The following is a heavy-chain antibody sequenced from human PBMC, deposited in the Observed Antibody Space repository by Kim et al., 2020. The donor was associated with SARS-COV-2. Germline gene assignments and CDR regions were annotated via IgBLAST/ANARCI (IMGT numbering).Heavy chain of an antibody. V-gene: IGHV4-34*01. CDR3: ARVELWFGETTDY. Sequence: SETLSLTCAVYGGSFSGYYWSWIRQPPGKGLEWIGEINHSGSTNYNPSLKSRVTISVDTSKNQFSLKLSSVTAADTAVYYCARVELWFGETTDYWGQGTLVTVSS. CDR2: INHSGST. CDR1: GGSFSGYY. D-gene: IGHD3-10*01. J-gene: IGHJ4*02.